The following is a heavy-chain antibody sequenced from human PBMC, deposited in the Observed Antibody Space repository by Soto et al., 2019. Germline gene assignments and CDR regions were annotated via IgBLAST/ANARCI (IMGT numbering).Heavy chain of an antibody. Sequence: GGSLRLSCAAYGFTFSTYAMNWVRQAPVNGLEFAAFIVGYSSGIDYADSVKGRFSISRYNSRKSLYLQMTSLKVEYTATYFCEKDLLQDARYDLDYWGQGTLVTVSS. D-gene: IGHD3-3*01. CDR1: GFTFSTYA. CDR2: IVGYSSGI. V-gene: IGHV3-23*01. CDR3: EKDLLQDARYDLDY. J-gene: IGHJ4*02.